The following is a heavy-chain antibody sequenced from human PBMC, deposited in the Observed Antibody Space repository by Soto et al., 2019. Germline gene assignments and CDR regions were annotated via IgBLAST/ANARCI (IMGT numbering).Heavy chain of an antibody. J-gene: IGHJ5*02. V-gene: IGHV4-59*01. CDR3: ARGRGGFGEYYPQSWFDP. CDR2: IYYSGST. D-gene: IGHD3-10*01. CDR1: ACSISSYY. Sequence: SETLSLTCTVSACSISSYYWSWIRQPPGKGLEWIGYIYYSGSTNYNPSLKSRVTISVDTSKNQFSLKLSSVTAADTAVYYCARGRGGFGEYYPQSWFDPWGQGTLVTVS.